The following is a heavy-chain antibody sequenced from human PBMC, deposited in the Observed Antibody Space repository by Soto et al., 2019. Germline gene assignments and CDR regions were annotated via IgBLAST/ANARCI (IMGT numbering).Heavy chain of an antibody. Sequence: GESLKISCAASGFTFSSYAMSWVRQAPGKGLEWVSAISGSGGSTYYADSVKGRFTISRDNSKNTLYLQMNSLRAEDTAVYYCAKDSITTSYYYYGMDVWGQGTTVTVSS. CDR1: GFTFSSYA. J-gene: IGHJ6*02. D-gene: IGHD3-22*01. V-gene: IGHV3-23*01. CDR3: AKDSITTSYYYYGMDV. CDR2: ISGSGGST.